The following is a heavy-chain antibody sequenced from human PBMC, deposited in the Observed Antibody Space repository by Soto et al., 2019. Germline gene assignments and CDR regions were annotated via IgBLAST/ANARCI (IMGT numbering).Heavy chain of an antibody. D-gene: IGHD3-10*01. J-gene: IGHJ5*02. CDR2: ITFSSLYI. Sequence: EVQLVESGGGLVKPGQSLRLSCTASGFNFSAYGMSWVRQAPGKGLEWVSSITFSSLYIYYAESVRGRFVISRDDSKNSLFLQMDSLKTEDTAFYYCARSGDVAVGWFDPWGQGTQLTVSS. CDR3: ARSGDVAVGWFDP. CDR1: GFNFSAYG. V-gene: IGHV3-21*02.